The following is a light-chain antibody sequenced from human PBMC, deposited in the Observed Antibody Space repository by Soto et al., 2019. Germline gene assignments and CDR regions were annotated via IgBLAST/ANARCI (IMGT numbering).Light chain of an antibody. CDR2: EVS. V-gene: IGLV2-8*01. Sequence: QSALTQPPSAAGSPGQSVTISCTGTSSDVGGYNSVSWCQQYPGKAPKLMIYEVSKRPSGVPDRFSGSKPGNTASLTVSGLQAEDEADYYCSSYAGSNKGVVFVGGTPLTVL. J-gene: IGLJ2*01. CDR3: SSYAGSNKGVV. CDR1: SSDVGGYNS.